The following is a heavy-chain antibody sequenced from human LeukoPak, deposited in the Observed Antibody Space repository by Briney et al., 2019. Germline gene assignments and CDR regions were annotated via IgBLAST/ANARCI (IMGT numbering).Heavy chain of an antibody. D-gene: IGHD3-10*01. Sequence: GGSLRLSCAASGFTFDDYAMHWVRQAPGKGLEWVSGISWNSGSIGYADSVKGRFTISRDNAKNSLYLQMNSLRAEDTALYYCAKDPEKYYYGSGAFDPWGQGTLVTVSS. CDR1: GFTFDDYA. CDR3: AKDPEKYYYGSGAFDP. CDR2: ISWNSGSI. J-gene: IGHJ5*02. V-gene: IGHV3-9*01.